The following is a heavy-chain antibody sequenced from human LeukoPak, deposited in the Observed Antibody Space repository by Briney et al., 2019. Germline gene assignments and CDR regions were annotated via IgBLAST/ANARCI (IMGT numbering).Heavy chain of an antibody. CDR1: GYTYTNYD. Sequence: ASVKVSCKASGYTYTNYDINWVRQVSGQGLEWMGWVNPNGGNSGSAQKFQGRVTLTRDTSTTTAYMELSSLRSDDTAVYFCARAWKSYDSNGCYMYYFDFWGQGTLVTVSS. CDR3: ARAWKSYDSNGCYMYYFDF. D-gene: IGHD3-22*01. V-gene: IGHV1-8*01. J-gene: IGHJ4*02. CDR2: VNPNGGNS.